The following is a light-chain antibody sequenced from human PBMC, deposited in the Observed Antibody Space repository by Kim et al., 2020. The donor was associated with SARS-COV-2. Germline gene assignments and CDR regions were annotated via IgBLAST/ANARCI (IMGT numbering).Light chain of an antibody. V-gene: IGLV1-44*01. Sequence: QSVLTQPPSASGTPGQWVTISCSGSSCNIGHYPVDWYQQHPGTAPPHLISSNNQRPSGVPARFSAATSGTSASLATSWLQSEDEAAYYCASWDASLHSRVFGGGTQLTVL. J-gene: IGLJ2*01. CDR2: SNN. CDR1: SCNIGHYP. CDR3: ASWDASLHSRV.